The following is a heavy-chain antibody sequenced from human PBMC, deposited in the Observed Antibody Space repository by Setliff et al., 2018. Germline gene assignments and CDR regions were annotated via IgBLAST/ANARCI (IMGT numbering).Heavy chain of an antibody. CDR2: TIPMFGTT. CDR1: GGTFRNYG. J-gene: IGHJ5*02. V-gene: IGHV1-69*05. D-gene: IGHD1-26*01. CDR3: VRSGKFGMRFWFDQ. Sequence: SVKVSCKASGGTFRNYGISWVRQAPGQGLEWMGGTIPMFGTTDYSQKFQGRVTIITDESTSTAYMELSSLTSDDTAFYYCVRSGKFGMRFWFDQWGLGTLVTVSS.